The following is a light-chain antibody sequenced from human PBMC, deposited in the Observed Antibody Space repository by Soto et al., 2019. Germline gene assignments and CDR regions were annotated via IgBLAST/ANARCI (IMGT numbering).Light chain of an antibody. Sequence: QSALTQPASVSGSPGQSITISCTGTSSDIGRYDYVSWYQQFPGKAPKLMIYRVINRPSGVSDRFSGSKSGNSASLNISALQPEGEPSYFGGSYTGATTGVFGGGTKVPV. CDR1: SSDIGRYDY. J-gene: IGLJ3*02. V-gene: IGLV2-14*03. CDR2: RVI. CDR3: GSYTGATTGV.